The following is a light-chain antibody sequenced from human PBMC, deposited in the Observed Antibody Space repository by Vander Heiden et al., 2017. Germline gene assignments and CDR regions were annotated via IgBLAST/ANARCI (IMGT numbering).Light chain of an antibody. CDR3: QKYNSYPWT. V-gene: IGKV1-5*03. CDR1: QSVSFW. CDR2: KAS. Sequence: DIQMMQSPSTLSASVGDTVTITCRAGQSVSFWLAWYQQKPGKAPNLLIYKASSRESGVPSRFSGKGSGTEFTLTISSLQPDDFATYYCQKYNSYPWTFGQGTKLEIK. J-gene: IGKJ1*01.